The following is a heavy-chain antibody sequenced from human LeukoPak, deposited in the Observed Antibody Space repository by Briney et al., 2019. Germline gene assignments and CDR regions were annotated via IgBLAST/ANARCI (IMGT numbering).Heavy chain of an antibody. D-gene: IGHD6-19*01. V-gene: IGHV4-59*11. J-gene: IGHJ6*02. CDR1: GASIDGHY. Sequence: PSETLSLTCTVSGASIDGHYWSWIRLPPGKGLEWIGFVYYGGSISYNPSLKSRVTISADTSNNQFSLKLDSVTAADTAVYYCARLSRVAVAGSYGYHSMDVWGRGTTVTVSS. CDR3: ARLSRVAVAGSYGYHSMDV. CDR2: VYYGGSI.